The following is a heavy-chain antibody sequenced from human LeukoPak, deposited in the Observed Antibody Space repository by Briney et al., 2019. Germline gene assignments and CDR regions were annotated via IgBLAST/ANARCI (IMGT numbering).Heavy chain of an antibody. V-gene: IGHV3-9*03. J-gene: IGHJ4*02. D-gene: IGHD1-1*01. Sequence: GRSLRLSCAASGFTFDDYAMHWVRQAPGKGLEWVSGISRNSGSIGYADSVKGRFTISRDNAKNSLYLQMNSLRAEDMALYYCAKGGTGTAGFDYWGQGTLVTVSS. CDR2: ISRNSGSI. CDR1: GFTFDDYA. CDR3: AKGGTGTAGFDY.